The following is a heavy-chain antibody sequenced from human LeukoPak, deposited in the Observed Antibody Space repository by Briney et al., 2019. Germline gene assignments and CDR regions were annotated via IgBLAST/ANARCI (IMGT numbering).Heavy chain of an antibody. D-gene: IGHD3-3*01. Sequence: SQTLSLTCAISGDSVSSNSAAWNWIRQSPSRGLEWLGRTYYRSKWNNDYAVSVKSRITIKPDTSKKQFSLQLKSVTPEDTAVYYCARETGWSGYYHFDYWGQGTLVTVSS. CDR3: ARETGWSGYYHFDY. J-gene: IGHJ4*02. CDR2: TYYRSKWNN. V-gene: IGHV6-1*01. CDR1: GDSVSSNSAA.